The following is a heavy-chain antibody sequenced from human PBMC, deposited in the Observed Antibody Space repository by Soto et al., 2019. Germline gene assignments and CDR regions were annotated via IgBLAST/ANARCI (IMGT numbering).Heavy chain of an antibody. V-gene: IGHV4-59*08. Sequence: QVQLQESGPGLVKPSETLSLTCTVSGGSISSYYWSWIRQPPGKGREWVGYIYYSGCPNYNPSLISRGPISVDTSKNQSSLKLSSVTAADTPVYYCARSSGWYLDLCGRGTLVTVSS. J-gene: IGHJ2*01. CDR3: ARSSGWYLDL. D-gene: IGHD3-10*01. CDR1: GGSISSYY. CDR2: IYYSGCP.